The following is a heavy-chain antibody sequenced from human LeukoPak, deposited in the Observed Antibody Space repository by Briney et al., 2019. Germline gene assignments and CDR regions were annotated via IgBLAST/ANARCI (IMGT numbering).Heavy chain of an antibody. CDR1: GFTFSSYA. V-gene: IGHV3-23*01. CDR3: ARERNYDILTGTFDY. J-gene: IGHJ4*02. D-gene: IGHD3-9*01. CDR2: ISGSGGST. Sequence: GGSLRLSXAASGFTFSSYAMSWVRQAPGKGLEWVSAISGSGGSTYYADSVKGRFTISRDNSKNTLYLQMNSLRAEDTAVYYCARERNYDILTGTFDYWGQGTLVTFSS.